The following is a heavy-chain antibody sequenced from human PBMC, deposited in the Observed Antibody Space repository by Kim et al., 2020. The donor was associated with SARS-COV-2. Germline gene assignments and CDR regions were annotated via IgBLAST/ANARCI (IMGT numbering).Heavy chain of an antibody. CDR3: TRGRGATGY. Sequence: GGSLRLSCTTSGFTFGDYAMSWVRQAPGKGLEWVGFIKSKAFGGTIEYAASVRGRFIISRDDSKSIAYLQMNSLKTEDTAVYYCTRGRGATGYWGQGTLVTVSS. J-gene: IGHJ4*02. D-gene: IGHD5-12*01. CDR2: IKSKAFGGTI. V-gene: IGHV3-49*04. CDR1: GFTFGDYA.